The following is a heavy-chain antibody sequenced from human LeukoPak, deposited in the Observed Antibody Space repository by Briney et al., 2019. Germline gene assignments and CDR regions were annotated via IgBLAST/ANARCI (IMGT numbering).Heavy chain of an antibody. CDR1: VGSISSYY. V-gene: IGHV4-59*01. Sequence: SETLSLTCTVPVGSISSYYWSWVRQPPGKGLEWDGYIYYSERTNYNPSLKSRVTISVDTSKTQFSLKLSSVTAADTAVYYCAREGSSSSSFDYWGQGTLVTVSS. CDR2: IYYSERT. D-gene: IGHD6-6*01. CDR3: AREGSSSSSFDY. J-gene: IGHJ4*02.